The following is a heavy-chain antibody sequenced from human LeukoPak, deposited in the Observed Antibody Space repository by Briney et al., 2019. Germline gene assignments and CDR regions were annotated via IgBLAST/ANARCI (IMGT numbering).Heavy chain of an antibody. CDR2: INSDGSTT. CDR3: ARGIVGPTGDY. Sequence: SGGSLRLSCVVSGFSFSNYWMHWVRQAPGKGLVWVSRINSDGSTTSYAASVKGRFTVSRDNAKNTLYLQMNSLRAEDTAVYYCARGIVGPTGDYWGQGTLVTVSS. J-gene: IGHJ4*02. D-gene: IGHD1-26*01. V-gene: IGHV3-74*01. CDR1: GFSFSNYW.